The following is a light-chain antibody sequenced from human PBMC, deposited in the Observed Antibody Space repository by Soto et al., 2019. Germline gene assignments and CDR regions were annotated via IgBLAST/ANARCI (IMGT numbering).Light chain of an antibody. CDR2: GNS. Sequence: QSALTQPPSVSGAPGQRVTISCTGSSSNIGAGYDVHWYQQLPGTAPKLLIYGNSNRPSGVPDRFSGSKSGTSASLAITGLQDEDEADYYCQSYDSSLSAWVFGGGTKLTVL. J-gene: IGLJ3*02. CDR1: SSNIGAGYD. CDR3: QSYDSSLSAWV. V-gene: IGLV1-40*01.